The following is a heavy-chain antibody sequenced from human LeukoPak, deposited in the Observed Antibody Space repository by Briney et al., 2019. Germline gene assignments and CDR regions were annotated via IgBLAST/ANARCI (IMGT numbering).Heavy chain of an antibody. J-gene: IGHJ4*02. CDR1: GYTFTSYY. Sequence: ASVKVSYKASGYTFTSYYMRWVRQAPGQGLAGMGIINPSGGSTSYAQKFQGRVTMTRDMSTSTVYMELSSLRSEDTAVYYCVRVSDCSSTSCYTWAFDYWGQGTLVTVSS. CDR3: VRVSDCSSTSCYTWAFDY. CDR2: INPSGGST. D-gene: IGHD2-2*02. V-gene: IGHV1-46*01.